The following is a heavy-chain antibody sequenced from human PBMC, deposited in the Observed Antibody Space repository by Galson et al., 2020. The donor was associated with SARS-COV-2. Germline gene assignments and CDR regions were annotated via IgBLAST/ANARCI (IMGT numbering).Heavy chain of an antibody. CDR2: ISAYNGDT. Sequence: ASVKVSCKASGYTFSSYGISWVRQAPGQGLEWMGWISAYNGDTNYAQKLQGRVTMTTDTSTSTAYMGLRSLRSDDTAVYYCARDRMAAAGTYYYYGMDVWGQGTTVTVSS. CDR3: ARDRMAAAGTYYYYGMDV. J-gene: IGHJ6*02. V-gene: IGHV1-18*04. CDR1: GYTFSSYG. D-gene: IGHD6-13*01.